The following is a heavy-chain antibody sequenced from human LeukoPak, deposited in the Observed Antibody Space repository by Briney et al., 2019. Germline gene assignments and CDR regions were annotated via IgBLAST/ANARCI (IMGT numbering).Heavy chain of an antibody. D-gene: IGHD6-19*01. V-gene: IGHV3-74*01. Sequence: PGGSLRLSCAASGFTFSSYWMHWVRQAPGKGLVWVSRINSDGSSTSYADSVKGRFTISRDNAKNTLYLQMNSLRAEDTAVYYCARADVYEYSSGRFDPWGQGTLVTVSS. CDR3: ARADVYEYSSGRFDP. J-gene: IGHJ5*02. CDR2: INSDGSST. CDR1: GFTFSSYW.